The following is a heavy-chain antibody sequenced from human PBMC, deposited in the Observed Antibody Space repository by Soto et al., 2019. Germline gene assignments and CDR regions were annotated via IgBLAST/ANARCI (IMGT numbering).Heavy chain of an antibody. CDR3: ARDPGYSYGIT. CDR1: GYTFTSYA. J-gene: IGHJ5*02. V-gene: IGHV1-3*01. D-gene: IGHD5-18*01. Sequence: ASVKVSCKASGYTFTSYAMNWVRQAPGQRLEWMGWINAGYGNTKYSQKFQGRVTITRDTSASTAYMELSSLRSEDTAVYYCARDPGYSYGITWGQGTLVTVSS. CDR2: INAGYGNT.